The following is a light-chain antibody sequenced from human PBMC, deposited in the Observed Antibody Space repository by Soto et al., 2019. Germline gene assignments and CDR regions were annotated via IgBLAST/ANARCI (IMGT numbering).Light chain of an antibody. CDR3: ASWEDSLNVYV. Sequence: QSVLTQPPSASGAPGQRVTISCSGSGSNIGSNPVTWYQQLPRTAPKLFIYNTNQRPSGVPERFSASRSGTSASLAISGLQSEDEADYFCASWEDSLNVYVLGTWTKVTVL. J-gene: IGLJ1*01. V-gene: IGLV1-44*01. CDR1: GSNIGSNP. CDR2: NTN.